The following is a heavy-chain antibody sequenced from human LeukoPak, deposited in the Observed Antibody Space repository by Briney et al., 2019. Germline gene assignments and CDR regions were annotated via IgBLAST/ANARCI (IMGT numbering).Heavy chain of an antibody. D-gene: IGHD3-10*01. CDR3: ARGVRYYGSGSYYKHPDYFDY. CDR2: INHSGST. CDR1: GGSFSGYY. J-gene: IGHJ4*02. V-gene: IGHV4-34*01. Sequence: PSETLSLTCAVYGGSFSGYYWSWIRQPPGKGLEWIGGINHSGSTNYNPSLKSRVTISVDTSKNQFSLKLSSVTAADTAVYYCARGVRYYGSGSYYKHPDYFDYWGQGTLVTVSS.